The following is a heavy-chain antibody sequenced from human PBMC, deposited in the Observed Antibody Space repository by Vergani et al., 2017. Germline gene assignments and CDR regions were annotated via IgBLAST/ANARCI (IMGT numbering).Heavy chain of an antibody. Sequence: EVQLLESGGGLVQPGGSLRLSCAASGFTFSSYAMHWVRQAPGKGLEYVSAISSNGGSTYYANSVKGRFTISRDNSKNTLYLQMGSLRAEDMAVYYCARGPRGVINNWYFDLWGRGTLVTVSS. J-gene: IGHJ2*01. V-gene: IGHV3-64*01. CDR2: ISSNGGST. D-gene: IGHD3-10*01. CDR3: ARGPRGVINNWYFDL. CDR1: GFTFSSYA.